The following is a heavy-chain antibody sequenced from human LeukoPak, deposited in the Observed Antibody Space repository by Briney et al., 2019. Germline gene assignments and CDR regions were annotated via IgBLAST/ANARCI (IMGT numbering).Heavy chain of an antibody. Sequence: PSQTLSLTCTVSGGSISSGGYYWSWIRQHPGKGLEWIGYIYYSGSTYYNPSLKSRVTISVDTSKNQFSLKLSSVTAADTAMYYCARVDDSSGYYQYYFDYWGQGTLVTVSS. D-gene: IGHD3-22*01. CDR3: ARVDDSSGYYQYYFDY. V-gene: IGHV4-31*03. J-gene: IGHJ4*02. CDR1: GGSISSGGYY. CDR2: IYYSGST.